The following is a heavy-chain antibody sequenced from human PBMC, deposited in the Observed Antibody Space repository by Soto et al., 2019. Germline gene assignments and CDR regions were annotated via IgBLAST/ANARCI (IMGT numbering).Heavy chain of an antibody. CDR3: ARDLAQRTGTSKP. V-gene: IGHV3-66*01. Sequence: EVQLVESAGGLAQPGGSLRLSCAASGFIVSNYYMSWVRQAPGKGLEWVSIVYSAGSTDYADSVKVRFTISRDDSKNTLYLQMNSVRVEDTAVYYCARDLAQRTGTSKPWGQGTLVTVSA. D-gene: IGHD3-10*01. J-gene: IGHJ4*02. CDR2: VYSAGST. CDR1: GFIVSNYY.